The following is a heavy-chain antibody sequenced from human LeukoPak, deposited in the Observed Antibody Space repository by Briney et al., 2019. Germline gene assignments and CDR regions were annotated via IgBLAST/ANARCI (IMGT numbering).Heavy chain of an antibody. CDR1: GGSFSGYY. Sequence: PSETLSLTCAVYGGSFSGYYWSWIRQPPGKGLEWIGEINHSGSTNYNPSLKSRVTISVDTSKNQFSLKLSSVTPADTAVYYCARSNGPKPVDCWGQGTLVTVSS. D-gene: IGHD2-8*01. CDR3: ARSNGPKPVDC. CDR2: INHSGST. V-gene: IGHV4-34*01. J-gene: IGHJ4*02.